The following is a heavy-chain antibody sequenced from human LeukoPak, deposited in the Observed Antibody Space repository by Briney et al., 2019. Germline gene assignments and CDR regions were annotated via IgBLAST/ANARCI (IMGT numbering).Heavy chain of an antibody. CDR3: ARHTGDFDY. Sequence: PGGSLRLSCAASGFTFRSYWMSWVRQAPGKGLEWVANIKQDGSEKYYVDSVKGRFTISRDNSKNTLYLQMNSLRAEDTAVYYCARHTGDFDYWGQGTLVTVSS. CDR1: GFTFRSYW. CDR2: IKQDGSEK. V-gene: IGHV3-7*01. J-gene: IGHJ4*02. D-gene: IGHD4-17*01.